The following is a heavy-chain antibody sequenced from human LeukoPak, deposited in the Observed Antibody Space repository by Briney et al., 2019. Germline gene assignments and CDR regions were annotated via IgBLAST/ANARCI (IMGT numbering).Heavy chain of an antibody. D-gene: IGHD2/OR15-2a*01. J-gene: IGHJ4*02. CDR3: ARGGYFSFDY. CDR2: ITANNRGSIT. V-gene: IGHV3-23*01. Sequence: PGGSLRLSCVPSGFSFSTYDMSWVGQAPGKGLEGVSGITANNRGSITSYADSVKGRFTISRDSSKDTLYLQMNSLRAEDTAVYFCARGGYFSFDYWGQGTLVTVSS. CDR1: GFSFSTYD.